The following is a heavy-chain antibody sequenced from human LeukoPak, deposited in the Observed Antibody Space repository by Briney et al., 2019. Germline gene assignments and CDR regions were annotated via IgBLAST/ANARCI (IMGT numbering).Heavy chain of an antibody. Sequence: PGGSLRLSCAASGFTFSDSWMSWVRQAPGKGLEWVGRIISKKDGGTTDYAAPVKGRFTVSRDDSKNTLSLQMSSLKIEDTALYYCTSTHYDISTGYYHPPDHWGHGTLVTVSS. CDR3: TSTHYDISTGYYHPPDH. D-gene: IGHD3-9*01. CDR1: GFTFSDSW. CDR2: IISKKDGGTT. J-gene: IGHJ5*02. V-gene: IGHV3-15*01.